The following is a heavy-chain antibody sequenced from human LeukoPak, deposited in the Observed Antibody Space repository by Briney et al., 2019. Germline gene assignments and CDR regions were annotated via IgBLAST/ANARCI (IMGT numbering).Heavy chain of an antibody. CDR3: APPVIAAAGHSPH. Sequence: GGSLRLSCAASGFTFSSYWMSWVRQAPGKGLAWVANIKQDGSEKYYVDSVKGRFTISRDDAKNSLYLQMNSLRAEDTAVYYCAPPVIAAAGHSPHWGQGTLVTVSS. V-gene: IGHV3-7*01. J-gene: IGHJ4*02. CDR2: IKQDGSEK. CDR1: GFTFSSYW. D-gene: IGHD6-13*01.